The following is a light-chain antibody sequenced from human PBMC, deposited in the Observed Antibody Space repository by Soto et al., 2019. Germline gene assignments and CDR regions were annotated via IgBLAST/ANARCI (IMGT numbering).Light chain of an antibody. Sequence: QSVLTQPASVSGSPGQSITISCTGTSSDVGNYNLVSWYQQYPGKAPQLIIYDVTKRPLGVSDRFSGSKSGFTASLTISGLQPEDEADHYCCSYAGTSAFVIFGGGTKVTVL. J-gene: IGLJ2*01. CDR1: SSDVGNYNL. CDR2: DVT. V-gene: IGLV2-23*02. CDR3: CSYAGTSAFVI.